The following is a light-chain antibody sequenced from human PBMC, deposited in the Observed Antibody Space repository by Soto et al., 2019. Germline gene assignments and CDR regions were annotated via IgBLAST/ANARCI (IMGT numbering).Light chain of an antibody. Sequence: DIVMTQSPDSLAVSLGERATINCKSSQSVLYSSDNKNYLAWYQQKPGQPPRLLIYWASTRESGVPDRFSGSGSGTDFALTISSLQAGDVAVYYCQQYYSTPDTFGQGTKLEI. V-gene: IGKV4-1*01. CDR2: WAS. CDR3: QQYYSTPDT. J-gene: IGKJ2*01. CDR1: QSVLYSSDNKNY.